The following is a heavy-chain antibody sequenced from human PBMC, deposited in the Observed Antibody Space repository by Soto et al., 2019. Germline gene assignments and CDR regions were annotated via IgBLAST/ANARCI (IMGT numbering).Heavy chain of an antibody. Sequence: GASVKVSCKASGGTFSSYAISWVRQAPGQGLEWMGGIIPIFGTANYAQKFQGRVTITADESTSTAYMELSSLRSEDTAVYYCARQVVPAARLYYYYYGMDVWGQGTTVTVSS. CDR2: IIPIFGTA. CDR3: ARQVVPAARLYYYYYGMDV. CDR1: GGTFSSYA. J-gene: IGHJ6*02. V-gene: IGHV1-69*13. D-gene: IGHD2-2*01.